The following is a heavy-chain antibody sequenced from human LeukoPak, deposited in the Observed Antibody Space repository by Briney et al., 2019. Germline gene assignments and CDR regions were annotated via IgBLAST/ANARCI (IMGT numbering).Heavy chain of an antibody. Sequence: GESLKISCKGSGYSFTSYWISRVRQMPGKGLEWMGRIDPSDSYTNYSPSFQGHVTISADKSISTAYLQWSSLKASDTAMYYCARRYCSSTSCLLKDWFDPWGQGTLVTVSS. CDR3: ARRYCSSTSCLLKDWFDP. J-gene: IGHJ5*02. V-gene: IGHV5-10-1*01. CDR1: GYSFTSYW. CDR2: IDPSDSYT. D-gene: IGHD2-2*01.